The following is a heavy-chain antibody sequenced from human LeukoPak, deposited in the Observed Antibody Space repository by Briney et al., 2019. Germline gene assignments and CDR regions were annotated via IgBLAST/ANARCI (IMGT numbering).Heavy chain of an antibody. V-gene: IGHV4-59*01. CDR2: IYYSGST. CDR3: AGRLWRRDGYNLSAFDI. D-gene: IGHD5-24*01. J-gene: IGHJ3*02. Sequence: PSETLSLTCTVSGGSISSYYWNWIRQPPGKGLEWIGYIYYSGSTNYNPSLKSRVTISVDTSKNQFSLKLSSVTAADAAVYYCAGRLWRRDGYNLSAFDIWGQGTMVTVSS. CDR1: GGSISSYY.